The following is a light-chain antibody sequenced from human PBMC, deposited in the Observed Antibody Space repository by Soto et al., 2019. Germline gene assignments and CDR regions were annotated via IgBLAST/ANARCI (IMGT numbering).Light chain of an antibody. CDR1: QSISQSISSSY. J-gene: IGKJ1*01. Sequence: DIQMTQYPSSLSASVGDKVSITCRASQSISQSISSSYLNGYQQKRGQAPKLLIYAASNLQSGVPSRFSGSGFGTDFTLTISSLQPEEFATYYCQQSYSTPRTFGQGTQVEIK. CDR2: AAS. V-gene: IGKV1-39*01. CDR3: QQSYSTPRT.